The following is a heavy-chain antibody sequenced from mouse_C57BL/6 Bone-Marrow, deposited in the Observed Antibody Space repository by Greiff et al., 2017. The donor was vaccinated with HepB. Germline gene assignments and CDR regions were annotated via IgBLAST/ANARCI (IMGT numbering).Heavy chain of an antibody. CDR3: ARVPYYGSSKYYFDY. CDR2: ISDGGSYT. J-gene: IGHJ2*01. CDR1: GFTFSSYA. D-gene: IGHD1-1*01. Sequence: DVKLVESGGGLVKPGGSLKLSCAASGFTFSSYAMSWVRQTPEKRLEWVATISDGGSYTYYPDNVKGRFTISRDNAKNNLYLQMSHLKSEDTAMYYCARVPYYGSSKYYFDYWGQGTTLTVSS. V-gene: IGHV5-4*03.